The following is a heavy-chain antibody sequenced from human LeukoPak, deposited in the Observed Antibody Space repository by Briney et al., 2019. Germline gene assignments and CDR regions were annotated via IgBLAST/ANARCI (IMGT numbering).Heavy chain of an antibody. CDR3: ARRYYYDTSGYYLAQDAFDI. V-gene: IGHV5-51*01. J-gene: IGHJ3*02. CDR2: LYPGDSDT. D-gene: IGHD3-22*01. CDR1: GYSFTSYW. Sequence: GESLKISCKGSGYSFTSYWIGWVRQMPGKGLEWMGILYPGDSDTRYSPSFQGQVTISADKSISTAYLQWNGLKASDTAMYYCARRYYYDTSGYYLAQDAFDIWGQGTMVTVSS.